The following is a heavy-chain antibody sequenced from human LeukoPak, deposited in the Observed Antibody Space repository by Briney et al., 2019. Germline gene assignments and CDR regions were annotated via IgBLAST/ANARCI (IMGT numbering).Heavy chain of an antibody. V-gene: IGHV4-59*01. CDR3: ASRSIAVAGTFDY. D-gene: IGHD6-19*01. Sequence: PSETLSLTRTVSGGSISSYYWSWIRQPPGKGLEWIGYIYYSGSTNYNPSLKSRVTISVDTSKNQFSLKLSSVTAADTAVYYCASRSIAVAGTFDYWGQGTLVTVSS. J-gene: IGHJ4*02. CDR2: IYYSGST. CDR1: GGSISSYY.